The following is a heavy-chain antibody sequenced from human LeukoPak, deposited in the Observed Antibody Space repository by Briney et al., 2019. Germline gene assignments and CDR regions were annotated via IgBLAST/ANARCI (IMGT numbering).Heavy chain of an antibody. CDR2: ISYSGNT. Sequence: TLSLTCTVSGGSVSSGAYYWSWIRQHPGKGLEWIGYISYSGNTYYNPSLRSRASISADTPKSQFSLRLSSTTAADTAVYCCARATVATPSEFDYWGQGTLVTVSS. CDR3: ARATVATPSEFDY. D-gene: IGHD4-17*01. V-gene: IGHV4-31*03. CDR1: GGSVSSGAYY. J-gene: IGHJ4*02.